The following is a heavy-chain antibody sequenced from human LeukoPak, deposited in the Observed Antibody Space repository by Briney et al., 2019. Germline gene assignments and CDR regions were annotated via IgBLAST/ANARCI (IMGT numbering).Heavy chain of an antibody. Sequence: GASVKVSCKASGYTFTGYYMRWVRQAPGQGLEWMGWINPNSGGTNYAQKLQGRVTMTTDTSTSTAYMELRSLRSDDTAVYYCARDSSGYDPLAYCGGEINCYLSLPYYWGQGTLVTVSS. D-gene: IGHD2-21*01. J-gene: IGHJ4*02. CDR1: GYTFTGYY. V-gene: IGHV1-2*02. CDR2: INPNSGGT. CDR3: ARDSSGYDPLAYCGGEINCYLSLPYY.